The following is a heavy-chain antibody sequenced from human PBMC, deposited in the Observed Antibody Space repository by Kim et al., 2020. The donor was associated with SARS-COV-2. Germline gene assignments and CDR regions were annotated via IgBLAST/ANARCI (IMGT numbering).Heavy chain of an antibody. J-gene: IGHJ5*02. CDR2: INAGNGNT. CDR3: ARDGVAGNSERWLDP. V-gene: IGHV1-3*01. Sequence: ASVKVSCKASGYTFTRYATHWVRQAPGQSLEWMGWINAGNGNTRYSQRFQDRVTFTRDTSASTAYMELSSPKSEDTAVYYCARDGVAGNSERWLDPWGQGTLVTVSS. CDR1: GYTFTRYA. D-gene: IGHD6-13*01.